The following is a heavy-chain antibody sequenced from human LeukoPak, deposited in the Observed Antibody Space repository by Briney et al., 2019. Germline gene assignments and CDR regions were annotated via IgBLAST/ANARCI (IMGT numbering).Heavy chain of an antibody. V-gene: IGHV4-39*07. CDR2: IYYSGST. J-gene: IGHJ4*02. D-gene: IGHD3-22*01. CDR1: GGSISSSSHY. Sequence: PSETLSLTCTVSGGSISSSSHYWGWIRQPPGKGLEWIGSIYYSGSTNYNPSLKSRVTISVDTSKNQFSLKLSSVTAADTAVYYCARAGGYDSSGYLDYWGQGTLVTVSS. CDR3: ARAGGYDSSGYLDY.